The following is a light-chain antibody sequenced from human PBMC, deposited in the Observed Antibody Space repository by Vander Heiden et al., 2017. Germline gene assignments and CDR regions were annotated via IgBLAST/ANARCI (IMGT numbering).Light chain of an antibody. CDR1: SSNVGDEG. CDR2: RNN. Sequence: AALPPPPSVPKGLRQTATITCTGNSSNVGDEGAVWRQQHQGHPPKLLSHRNNNRPSGIAERLSASRSGNTASLTITGLQPEDEAAYYCSAWDSSLRVWVFGGGTKLTVV. CDR3: SAWDSSLRVWV. V-gene: IGLV10-54*01. J-gene: IGLJ3*02.